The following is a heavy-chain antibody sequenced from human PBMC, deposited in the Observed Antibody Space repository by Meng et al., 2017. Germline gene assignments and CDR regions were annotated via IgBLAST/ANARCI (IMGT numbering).Heavy chain of an antibody. CDR3: ARGPTTMAHDFDY. D-gene: IGHD4-11*01. J-gene: IGHJ4*02. V-gene: IGHV4-61*03. CDR2: INHSGST. CDR1: GGSFRGGGYY. Sequence: SRRGLGNPSQPCLFPSTVSGGSFRGGGYYWRWITQPAGKGLEWIGEINHSGSTNYNPSLESRATISVDTSQNNLSLKLSSVTAADSAVYYCARGPTTMAHDFDYWGQGTLVTVSS.